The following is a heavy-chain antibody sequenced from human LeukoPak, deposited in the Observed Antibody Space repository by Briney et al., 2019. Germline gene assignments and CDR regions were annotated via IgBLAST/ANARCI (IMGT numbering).Heavy chain of an antibody. CDR3: ARDSSGWYGWYFDL. CDR1: GGSISSGSCY. V-gene: IGHV4-61*02. CDR2: IYTSGST. Sequence: SETLSLTCTVSGGSISSGSCYWSWIRQPAGKGLEWIGRIYTSGSTNYNPSLKSRVTISVDTSKNQFSLKLSSVTAADTAVYYCARDSSGWYGWYFDLWGRGTLVTVSS. J-gene: IGHJ2*01. D-gene: IGHD6-19*01.